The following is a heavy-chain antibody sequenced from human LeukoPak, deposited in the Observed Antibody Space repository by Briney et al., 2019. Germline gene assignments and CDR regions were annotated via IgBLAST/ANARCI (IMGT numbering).Heavy chain of an antibody. CDR2: ISYDGSNK. D-gene: IGHD4-17*01. V-gene: IGHV3-30*03. J-gene: IGHJ4*02. CDR3: ARGHGPFGDSLLGY. CDR1: GFTFSSYG. Sequence: GGSLRLSCAASGFTFSSYGMHWVRQAPGKGLEWVAVISYDGSNKYYADSVKGRFTISRDNSKNTLYLQMNSLRAEDTAVYYCARGHGPFGDSLLGYWGQGTLVTVSS.